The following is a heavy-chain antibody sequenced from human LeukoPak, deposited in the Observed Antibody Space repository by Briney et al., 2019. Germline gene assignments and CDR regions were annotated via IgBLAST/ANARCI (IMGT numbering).Heavy chain of an antibody. CDR3: ASSLPYDFWSGYTN. CDR1: GGSISSSSYY. V-gene: IGHV4-39*01. Sequence: PSETLSLTCTVSGGSISSSSYYWGWIRQPPGKGLGWIGSIYYSGSTYYNPSLKSRVTISVDTSKNQFSLKLSSVTAADTAVYYCASSLPYDFWSGYTNWGQGTLVTVSS. D-gene: IGHD3-3*01. CDR2: IYYSGST. J-gene: IGHJ4*02.